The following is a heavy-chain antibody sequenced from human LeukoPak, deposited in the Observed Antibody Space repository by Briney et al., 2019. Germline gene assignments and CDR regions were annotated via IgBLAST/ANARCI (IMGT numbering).Heavy chain of an antibody. CDR3: AGARHGDYRWDY. D-gene: IGHD4-17*01. V-gene: IGHV5-51*01. Sequence: GESLKVSCKDSGYSFTNYWIGWVRQMPGKGLEWMGIIHSADSNTKYSPSFQGQVTISADKSISTAYLQWSGLKASDTAMYYCAGARHGDYRWDYWGQGTLVTVSS. CDR2: IHSADSNT. CDR1: GYSFTNYW. J-gene: IGHJ4*02.